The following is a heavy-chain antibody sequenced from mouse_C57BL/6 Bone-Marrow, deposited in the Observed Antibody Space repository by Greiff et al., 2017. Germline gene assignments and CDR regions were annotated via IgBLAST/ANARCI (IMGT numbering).Heavy chain of an antibody. J-gene: IGHJ3*01. CDR3: TIYYYGSSYWFAY. V-gene: IGHV14-1*01. D-gene: IGHD1-1*01. Sequence: VQLQQSGAELVRPGASVKLSCTASGFNIKDYYMHWVKQRPEQGLEWIGRIDPEGGDTEYAPKFQGKATMTADTSSNTAYLQLSSLTSEDTAVYYCTIYYYGSSYWFAYWGQGTLVTVSA. CDR2: IDPEGGDT. CDR1: GFNIKDYY.